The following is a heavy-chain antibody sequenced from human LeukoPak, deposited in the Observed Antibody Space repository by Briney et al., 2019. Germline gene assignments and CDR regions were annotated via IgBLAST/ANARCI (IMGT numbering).Heavy chain of an antibody. CDR2: IVDSGGST. Sequence: GGSLRLSCAASGFNFGFYAMSWVRQAPGKGLEWVSAIVDSGGSTYYADSVKGRFTISRDNSKNTLYLQMNSLRAEDTAIYYCAKDAFRTSGWYYFDYWGQGTLDAVSS. J-gene: IGHJ4*02. CDR1: GFNFGFYA. CDR3: AKDAFRTSGWYYFDY. D-gene: IGHD6-19*01. V-gene: IGHV3-23*01.